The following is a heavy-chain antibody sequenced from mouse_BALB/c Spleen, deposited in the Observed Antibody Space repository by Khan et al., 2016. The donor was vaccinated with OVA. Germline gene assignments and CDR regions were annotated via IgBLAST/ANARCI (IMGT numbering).Heavy chain of an antibody. Sequence: QVQLQQSGAELVQPGASVKLSCKASGYTFNSYYMYWVKQRPGQGLEWIGEINPNNGDANFNEKFKNKATLTVDKSSNTAFMQLSSLTSEDSAGDYCTRSGYGSFDYWGQGTLVTVSA. V-gene: IGHV1S81*02. D-gene: IGHD2-2*01. J-gene: IGHJ3*01. CDR3: TRSGYGSFDY. CDR1: GYTFNSYY. CDR2: INPNNGDA.